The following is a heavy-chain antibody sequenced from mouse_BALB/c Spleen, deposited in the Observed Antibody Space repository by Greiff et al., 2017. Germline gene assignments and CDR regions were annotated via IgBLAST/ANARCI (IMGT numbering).Heavy chain of an antibody. V-gene: IGHV1S81*02. J-gene: IGHJ4*01. CDR1: GYTFTSYW. Sequence: LQESGAELVKPGASVKLSCKASGYTFTSYWMHWVKQRPGQGLEWIGEINPSNGRTNYNEKFKSKATLTVDKSSSTAYMQLSSLTSEDSAVYYCARTPSYYAMDYWGQGTSVTVSS. CDR3: ARTPSYYAMDY. CDR2: INPSNGRT.